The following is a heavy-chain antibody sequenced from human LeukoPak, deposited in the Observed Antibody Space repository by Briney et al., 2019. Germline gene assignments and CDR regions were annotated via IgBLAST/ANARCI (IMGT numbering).Heavy chain of an antibody. Sequence: GASVKVSCKASGHTFTGYYMHWVRQAPGQGLEWMGWINANSGGTNYAQKFQGRVTMTRDTSISTAYMELSRLRSDDTAVHYCAREIVGATGAFDIWGQGTMVTVSS. CDR1: GHTFTGYY. V-gene: IGHV1-2*02. J-gene: IGHJ3*02. CDR2: INANSGGT. CDR3: AREIVGATGAFDI. D-gene: IGHD1-26*01.